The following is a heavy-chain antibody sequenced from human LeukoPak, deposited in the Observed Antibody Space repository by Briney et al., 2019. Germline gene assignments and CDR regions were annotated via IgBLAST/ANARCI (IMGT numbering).Heavy chain of an antibody. CDR1: GSSFTSYW. CDR3: ARRDYGGKHFDY. CDR2: IYPDDSDT. D-gene: IGHD4-23*01. J-gene: IGHJ4*02. Sequence: GESLKISCKTSGSSFTSYWITWVRQMPGKGLEWMGIIYPDDSDTTYSPSFQGQVTISADKSINTAYLQWSSLKASDTAMYYCARRDYGGKHFDYWGQGTLVTVSS. V-gene: IGHV5-51*01.